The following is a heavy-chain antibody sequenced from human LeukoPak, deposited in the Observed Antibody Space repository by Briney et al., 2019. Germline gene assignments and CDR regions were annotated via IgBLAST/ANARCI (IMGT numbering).Heavy chain of an antibody. J-gene: IGHJ4*02. CDR2: ISSSGSTI. V-gene: IGHV3-48*03. CDR3: ARGGSSGWYYFSY. Sequence: PGGSLRLSCAASGFTFSSYEMNWVRQAPGKGLEWVSYISSSGSTIYYADSVKGRFTISRDNAKNSLYLQMNSLRAEDTAVYYCARGGSSGWYYFSYWGQGTLVTVSS. D-gene: IGHD6-19*01. CDR1: GFTFSSYE.